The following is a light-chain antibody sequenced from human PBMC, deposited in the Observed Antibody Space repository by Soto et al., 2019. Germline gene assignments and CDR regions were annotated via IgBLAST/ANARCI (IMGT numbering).Light chain of an antibody. CDR2: DNN. CDR1: SSNIGNNY. CDR3: GTWDGSLSAVV. J-gene: IGLJ2*01. Sequence: QSVLTQPPSVSAAPGQKVTIFCSGSSSNIGNNYVSWYQQLPGTAPKLLIYDNNKRPSGIPDRFSGSKSGTSATLGIAGLQTGDEADYYCGTWDGSLSAVVFGGGTKLTVL. V-gene: IGLV1-51*01.